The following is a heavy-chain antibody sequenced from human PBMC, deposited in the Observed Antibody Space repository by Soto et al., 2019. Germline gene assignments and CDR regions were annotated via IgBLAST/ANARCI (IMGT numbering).Heavy chain of an antibody. D-gene: IGHD1-26*01. V-gene: IGHV4-59*01. CDR1: GGSISSYY. CDR3: SRGERCRSHYYDY. CDR2: IYYSGST. J-gene: IGHJ4*02. Sequence: QVQLQESGPGLVKPSETLSLTCTVSGGSISSYYWSWIRQPPGKGLEWIGYIYYSGSTNYNHSLNSRVTISLHTSKNHFSLKASSFTPEDRAVYYLSRGERCRSHYYDYWGQGTLVTVSP.